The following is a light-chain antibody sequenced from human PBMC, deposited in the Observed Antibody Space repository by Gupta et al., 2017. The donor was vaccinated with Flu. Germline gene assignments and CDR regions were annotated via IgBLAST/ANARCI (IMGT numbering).Light chain of an antibody. V-gene: IGLV1-51*01. CDR3: GTWDLSLSAGV. CDR1: SSNIGNNY. J-gene: IGLJ3*02. CDR2: END. Sequence: RVTISCSGRSSNIGNNYVAWYQQLPGAAPKLRIYENDKRPSGIPDRFSASKSGTSATLAITGLQPGDEADYYCGTWDLSLSAGVFGGGTTLTVL.